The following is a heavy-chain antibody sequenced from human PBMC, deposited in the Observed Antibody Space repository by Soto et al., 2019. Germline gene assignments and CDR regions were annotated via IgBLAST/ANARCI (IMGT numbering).Heavy chain of an antibody. V-gene: IGHV3-49*03. D-gene: IGHD3-22*01. CDR1: GFTFGDYA. J-gene: IGHJ6*02. Sequence: GGSLRLSCTASGFTFGDYAMSWFRQAPGKGLEWVGFIRSKAYGGTTEYAASVKGRFTISRDDSRSIAYLQMNSLKTEDTAVYYCTRDWNSSGYYRYGMDVWGQGTMVTVSS. CDR3: TRDWNSSGYYRYGMDV. CDR2: IRSKAYGGTT.